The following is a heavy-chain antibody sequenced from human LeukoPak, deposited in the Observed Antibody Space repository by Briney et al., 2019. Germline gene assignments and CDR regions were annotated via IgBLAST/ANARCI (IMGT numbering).Heavy chain of an antibody. J-gene: IGHJ4*02. V-gene: IGHV3-23*01. CDR1: GFTFSSYA. CDR3: SRVGYTYKTRAL. CDR2: IGGSGVVT. Sequence: GGSLRLSCAASGFTFSSYAMSWVRQAPGKGLEWVSSIGGSGVVTTNADSVRGRFTISRDISKSTLYLQMSSLRAEDTAVYFCSRVGYTYKTRALWGQGTLVTVSS. D-gene: IGHD5-18*01.